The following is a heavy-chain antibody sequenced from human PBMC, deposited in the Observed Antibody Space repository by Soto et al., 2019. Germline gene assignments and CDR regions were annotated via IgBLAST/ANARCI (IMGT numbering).Heavy chain of an antibody. CDR3: ATSYGSGYRAFDY. J-gene: IGHJ4*02. D-gene: IGHD3-10*01. V-gene: IGHV1-69*02. Sequence: QVQLVQSGAEVKKPGSSVKVSCKASGDTFSFYTINWVRQAPGLGLEWVGRINPILSMSNYAQKFQGRVTMTPDKATNTAYMELRSLSSEDTAMYYCATSYGSGYRAFDYWGQGALVTVSS. CDR1: GDTFSFYT. CDR2: INPILSMS.